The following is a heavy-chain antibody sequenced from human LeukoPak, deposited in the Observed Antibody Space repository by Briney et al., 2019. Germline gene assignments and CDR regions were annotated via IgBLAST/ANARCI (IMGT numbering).Heavy chain of an antibody. D-gene: IGHD2-2*01. J-gene: IGHJ5*02. Sequence: SETLSLTCTVSGGSINSYYWSWIRQPPGKGLEWIGYIYYSGSTNYNPSLKSRVTISVDTSKNQFSLKLTSVTAADTAVYYCASRDCSSTSCHEGYNWFDPWGQGILVSVSS. CDR3: ASRDCSSTSCHEGYNWFDP. CDR1: GGSINSYY. CDR2: IYYSGST. V-gene: IGHV4-59*12.